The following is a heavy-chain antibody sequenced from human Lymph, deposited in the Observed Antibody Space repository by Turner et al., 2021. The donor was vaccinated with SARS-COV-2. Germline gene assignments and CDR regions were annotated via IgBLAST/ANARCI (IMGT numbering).Heavy chain of an antibody. D-gene: IGHD2-15*01. Sequence: VQLVGSRGGVVQPGGSLRLSCAAAGFTFDDYAMHWVRQAPGKGLEWVSLISGDGGGTYYADSVKGRFTISRDNSKNSLSLQMNSLRAEDTALYYCAKDPGYCSGGSCYSRTYFDFWGQGTLVTVSA. CDR3: AKDPGYCSGGSCYSRTYFDF. CDR1: GFTFDDYA. V-gene: IGHV3-43*02. J-gene: IGHJ4*02. CDR2: ISGDGGGT.